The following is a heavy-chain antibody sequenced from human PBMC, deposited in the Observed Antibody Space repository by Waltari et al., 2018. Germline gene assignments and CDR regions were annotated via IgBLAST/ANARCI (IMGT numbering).Heavy chain of an antibody. J-gene: IGHJ4*02. CDR2: ISPTFGTA. CDR3: ARSNGGYSSSVDY. Sequence: QVQLVQSGAEVKKPGSSVKVSCKASGGTFSSYAISWVRQAPGQGLEWMGGISPTFGTANYAQKFKGRVTITAYESTSTAYMELSSLRSEDTAVYYCARSNGGYSSSVDYWGQGTLVTVSS. V-gene: IGHV1-69*01. CDR1: GGTFSSYA. D-gene: IGHD6-6*01.